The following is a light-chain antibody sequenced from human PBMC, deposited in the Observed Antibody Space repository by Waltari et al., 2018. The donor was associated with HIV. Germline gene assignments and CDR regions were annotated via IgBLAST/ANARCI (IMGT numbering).Light chain of an antibody. Sequence: SYDLIQPPSVSVSPGPTARITCSGDKLGDKSASWYQQSAGQSPVLVIYQDTKRPSGIPERFSGSNSGNTATLTINGTQPMDEADYYCQAWDNKTGVFGPGTKVTVV. CDR3: QAWDNKTGV. V-gene: IGLV3-1*01. CDR2: QDT. J-gene: IGLJ1*01. CDR1: KLGDKS.